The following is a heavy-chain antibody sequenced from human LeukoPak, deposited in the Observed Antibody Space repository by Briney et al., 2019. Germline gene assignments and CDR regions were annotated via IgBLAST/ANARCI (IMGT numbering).Heavy chain of an antibody. CDR3: ASRGEYSSSWYGMDV. CDR2: ISYDGSNK. J-gene: IGHJ6*02. D-gene: IGHD6-13*01. V-gene: IGHV3-30*14. CDR1: GFTFSSYA. Sequence: PGGSLRLSCAASGFTFSSYAMHWVRQAPGKGLEWVAVISYDGSNKYYADSVKGRFTISRDNSKNTLYLQMNSLRAEDTAVYYCASRGEYSSSWYGMDVWGQGTTVTVPS.